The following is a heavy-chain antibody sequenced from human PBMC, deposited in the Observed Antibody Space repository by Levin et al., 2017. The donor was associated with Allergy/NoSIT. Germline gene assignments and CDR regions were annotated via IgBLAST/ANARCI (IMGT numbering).Heavy chain of an antibody. V-gene: IGHV4-59*01. D-gene: IGHD3-16*02. Sequence: SETLSLTCTVSGGSISSYYWSWIRQPPGKGLEWIGYIYYSGSTNYNPSLKSRVTISVDTSKNQFSLKLSSVTAADTAVYYCARENRYDYVWGSYRPANNWFDPWGQGTLVTVSS. J-gene: IGHJ5*02. CDR1: GGSISSYY. CDR3: ARENRYDYVWGSYRPANNWFDP. CDR2: IYYSGST.